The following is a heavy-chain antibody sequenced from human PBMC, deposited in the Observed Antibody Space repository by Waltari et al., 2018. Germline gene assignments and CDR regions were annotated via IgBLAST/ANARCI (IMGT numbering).Heavy chain of an antibody. CDR3: ARAYYDYVWGSLAYFDY. CDR1: GGSFSGYY. D-gene: IGHD3-16*01. CDR2: INHSGST. V-gene: IGHV4-34*01. J-gene: IGHJ4*02. Sequence: QVQLQQWGAGLLKPSETLSLTCAVYGGSFSGYYWSWIRKPPGKGLEWIGEINHSGSTNYNPSLKSRVTISVDTSKNQFSLKLSSVTAADTAVYYCARAYYDYVWGSLAYFDYWGQGTLVTVSS.